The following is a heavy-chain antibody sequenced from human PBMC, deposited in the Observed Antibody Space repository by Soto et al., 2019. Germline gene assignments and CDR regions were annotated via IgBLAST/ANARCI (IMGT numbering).Heavy chain of an antibody. Sequence: GGSLRLSCAASGFTFSSYGMHWVRQAPGKGLEWVAVISYDGSNKYYADSVKGRFTISRDNSKNTLYLQMNSLRAEDTAVYYCAKSIVVVVAAADYWGQGTLVTVSS. J-gene: IGHJ4*02. CDR3: AKSIVVVVAAADY. CDR2: ISYDGSNK. D-gene: IGHD2-15*01. V-gene: IGHV3-30*18. CDR1: GFTFSSYG.